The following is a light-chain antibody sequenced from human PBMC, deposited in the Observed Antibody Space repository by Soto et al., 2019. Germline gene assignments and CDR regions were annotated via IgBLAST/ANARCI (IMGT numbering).Light chain of an antibody. CDR1: QSVSSN. Sequence: ETVMTQSPATLSVSPRERATLSCRASQSVSSNLAWYQQKPGQAPRLLIYGASTRATGIPARFSGSGSGTEFTLTISSLQSEDFAVYYCHQYKNWPPWTFGQGTKVEIK. J-gene: IGKJ1*01. CDR2: GAS. V-gene: IGKV3-15*01. CDR3: HQYKNWPPWT.